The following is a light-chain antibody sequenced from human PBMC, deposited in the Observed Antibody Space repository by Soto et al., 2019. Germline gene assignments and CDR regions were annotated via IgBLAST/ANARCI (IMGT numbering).Light chain of an antibody. Sequence: DIQMTQSPSSLSASVGDRVTITCQASQDISNYLNWYQQKPGKAPKLLIYDASNLETGVPSRFSGSGSGTDVTFTISSLQPEDIATYYCQQYDNLSTFGQGTRLEIK. CDR1: QDISNY. CDR2: DAS. V-gene: IGKV1-33*01. J-gene: IGKJ5*01. CDR3: QQYDNLST.